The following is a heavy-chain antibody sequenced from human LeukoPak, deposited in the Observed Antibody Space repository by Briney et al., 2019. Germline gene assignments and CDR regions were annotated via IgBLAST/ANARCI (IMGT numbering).Heavy chain of an antibody. CDR3: ARDNSVGDNAWWFDP. Sequence: ASVKVSCKVSGYTLTELSMHWVRQAPVQGLEWMGLINPTGGSTGYAQKFQGRVTMTRDMSTSTDYMELSSLRSEDTAIYYCARDNSVGDNAWWFDPWGQGTLVTVSS. CDR1: GYTLTELS. CDR2: INPTGGST. V-gene: IGHV1-46*01. J-gene: IGHJ5*02. D-gene: IGHD1-26*01.